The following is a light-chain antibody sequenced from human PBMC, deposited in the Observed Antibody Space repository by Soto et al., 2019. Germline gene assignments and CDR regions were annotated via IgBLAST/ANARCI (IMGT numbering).Light chain of an antibody. V-gene: IGKV1-5*03. Sequence: DIQMTQSPSTLSASVGDRVSITCRASQSISRQLAWYQQKPGKAPNLLIYQASNLETGVPSRFTGSGSGTEFTLTISSLPPDDLANYYCLQYKSYWTFGQGTKVEVK. J-gene: IGKJ1*01. CDR3: LQYKSYWT. CDR1: QSISRQ. CDR2: QAS.